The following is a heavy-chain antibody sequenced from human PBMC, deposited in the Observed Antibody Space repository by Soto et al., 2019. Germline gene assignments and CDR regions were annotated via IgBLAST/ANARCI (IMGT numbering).Heavy chain of an antibody. D-gene: IGHD3-10*01. CDR2: IYPGNSNT. J-gene: IGHJ6*02. V-gene: IGHV5-51*01. CDR3: ARPHTVRGVIGGMDV. CDR1: GYGFSIHW. Sequence: PGESLKISCKGSGYGFSIHWVAWLRQMPGKGLEWVGIIYPGNSNTMYSPSFQGQVTFSADKSINTAYLEWNSLKASDTAIYYCARPHTVRGVIGGMDVWGQGTTVTVSS.